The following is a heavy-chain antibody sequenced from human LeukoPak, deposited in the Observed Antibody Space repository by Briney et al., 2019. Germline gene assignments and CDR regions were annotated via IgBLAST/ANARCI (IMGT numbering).Heavy chain of an antibody. CDR1: GFTFDDYA. CDR3: AKDWGGSGTYSSSDY. D-gene: IGHD3-16*01. V-gene: IGHV3-9*01. CDR2: ISWNSGSI. Sequence: PGRSLRLSCAASGFTFDDYAMHWVRQAPGEGVEWVSGISWNSGSIGYADSVKGRFTVSRDNSKNTLYLQMDSLRAEDTAIYYCAKDWGGSGTYSSSDYWGQGTLVTVSS. J-gene: IGHJ4*02.